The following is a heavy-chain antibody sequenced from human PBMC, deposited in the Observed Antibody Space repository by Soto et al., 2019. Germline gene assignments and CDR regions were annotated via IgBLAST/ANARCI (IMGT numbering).Heavy chain of an antibody. J-gene: IGHJ4*02. CDR1: GGSGSGYH. CDR3: ARWQTNIWYFDH. V-gene: IGHV4-59*02. Sequence: QLQLQESGPRLVKPSETLSLTCTVSGGSGSGYHWNLVRQPPGKTLEWIGHIYHSGTTNYNPSLTSRITMSIDTSNNQFSLKMNSVTAADTAVYYCARWQTNIWYFDHWGQGTLVNVSS. CDR2: IYHSGTT. D-gene: IGHD2-21*01.